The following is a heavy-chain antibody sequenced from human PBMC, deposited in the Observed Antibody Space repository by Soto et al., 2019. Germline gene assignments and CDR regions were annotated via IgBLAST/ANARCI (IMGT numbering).Heavy chain of an antibody. V-gene: IGHV3-23*01. D-gene: IGHD6-19*01. CDR2: ISGSGGST. J-gene: IGHJ6*02. CDR3: AKDQAQWLVPSGKGMDV. Sequence: QPGGSLRLSCAASGFTFISYAMSWVRQAPGKGLEWVSAISGSGGSTYYADSVKGRFTISRDNSKNTLYLQMNSLRAEDTAVYYCAKDQAQWLVPSGKGMDVWGQGTTVTVSS. CDR1: GFTFISYA.